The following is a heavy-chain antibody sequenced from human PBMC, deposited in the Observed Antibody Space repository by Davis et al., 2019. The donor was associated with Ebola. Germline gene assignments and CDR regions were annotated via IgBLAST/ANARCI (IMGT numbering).Heavy chain of an antibody. CDR1: GYSFTSYW. V-gene: IGHV5-51*01. Sequence: GESLKISCKGSGYSFTSYWIGWVRQMPGKGLEWMGIIYPGDSDTRYSPSFQGQVTISADKSISTAYLQWSSLKASDTAMYYCATQTYSSSTYCSGGSCYSDYYYGMDVWVQGTTVTVSS. CDR3: ATQTYSSSTYCSGGSCYSDYYYGMDV. J-gene: IGHJ6*02. D-gene: IGHD2-15*01. CDR2: IYPGDSDT.